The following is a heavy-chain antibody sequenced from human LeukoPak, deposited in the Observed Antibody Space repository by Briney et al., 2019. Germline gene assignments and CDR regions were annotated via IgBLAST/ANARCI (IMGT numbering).Heavy chain of an antibody. J-gene: IGHJ4*02. D-gene: IGHD6-13*01. V-gene: IGHV3-23*01. CDR2: ITANGGGT. CDR1: GFTFSSYA. Sequence: PGGSLRLSCAASGFTFSSYAMSWVRQAPGKGLEWVSSITANGGGTYYADSVKGRFSISRDNSENTLYLQMNSLRAEDTALYYCASDGIAVDRGIGYFDYWGQGTLVTVSS. CDR3: ASDGIAVDRGIGYFDY.